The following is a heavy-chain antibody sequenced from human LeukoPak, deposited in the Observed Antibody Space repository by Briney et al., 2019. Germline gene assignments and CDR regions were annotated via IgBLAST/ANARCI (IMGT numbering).Heavy chain of an antibody. D-gene: IGHD3-10*01. V-gene: IGHV4-59*01. CDR3: AREGVNGMDV. Sequence: SETLSLTCTVSGGSISSYYWSWIRQPPRKGLEWIGYIYYSGSTNYNPSLKSRVTISVDTSKNQFSLKLSSVTAADTAVYYCAREGVNGMDVWGQGTTVTVSS. J-gene: IGHJ6*02. CDR2: IYYSGST. CDR1: GGSISSYY.